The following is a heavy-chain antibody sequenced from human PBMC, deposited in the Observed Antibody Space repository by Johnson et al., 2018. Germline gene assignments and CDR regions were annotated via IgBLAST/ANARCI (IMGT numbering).Heavy chain of an antibody. CDR2: ISGDSASK. CDR3: AGVFRERYYGVGNPAYYYMDV. D-gene: IGHD3-10*01. V-gene: IGHV3-23*04. Sequence: EVQLVETGGGLGQPGNSLRLSCATSGLSFSTVAMRWVRRAPGTGLEWVSSISGDSASKYYADSVKGRFIITRDKSKSRVYVQMNSLKGEETAVYYCAGVFRERYYGVGNPAYYYMDVWGKGTTVTVSS. J-gene: IGHJ6*04. CDR1: GLSFSTVA.